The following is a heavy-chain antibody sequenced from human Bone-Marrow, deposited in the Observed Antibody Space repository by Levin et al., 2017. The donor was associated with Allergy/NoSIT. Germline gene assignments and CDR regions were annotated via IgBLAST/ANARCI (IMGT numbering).Heavy chain of an antibody. CDR3: ATNPYQLLDY. CDR1: GGSISSSSYY. Sequence: PSETLSLTCTVSGGSISSSSYYWGWIRQPPGKGLEWIGSIYYSGSTYYNPSLKSRVTISVDTSKNQFSLKLSSVTAADTAVYYCATNPYQLLDYWGQGTLVTVSS. CDR2: IYYSGST. V-gene: IGHV4-39*01. D-gene: IGHD2-2*01. J-gene: IGHJ4*02.